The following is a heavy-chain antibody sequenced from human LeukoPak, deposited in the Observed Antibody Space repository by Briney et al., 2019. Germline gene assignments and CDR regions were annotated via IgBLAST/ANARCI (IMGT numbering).Heavy chain of an antibody. J-gene: IGHJ4*02. Sequence: GRSLRLSCAASGFTFSSYAMHWVRQAPGKGLEWVAVISYDGSNKYYADSVKGRFTISRDNSKNTLYLQMNSLRAEDTAVYYCARVYQDFFDYWGQGTLVTVSS. V-gene: IGHV3-30*04. CDR1: GFTFSSYA. CDR2: ISYDGSNK. D-gene: IGHD2-2*01. CDR3: ARVYQDFFDY.